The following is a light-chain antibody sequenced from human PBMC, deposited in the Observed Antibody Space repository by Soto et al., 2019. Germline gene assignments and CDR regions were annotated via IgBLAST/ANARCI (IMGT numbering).Light chain of an antibody. V-gene: IGKV3-20*01. J-gene: IGKJ4*01. CDR2: GAS. Sequence: EIVLTQSPGTLSLSPGEGDTLSCRASQSVSSNSLAWYQQKPRQAPRLLLYGASTRATGIPDRFSGSGSGTDFTLTINRLEPEDFAVYYCQQYGSSPLTFGGGTKVEIK. CDR1: QSVSSNS. CDR3: QQYGSSPLT.